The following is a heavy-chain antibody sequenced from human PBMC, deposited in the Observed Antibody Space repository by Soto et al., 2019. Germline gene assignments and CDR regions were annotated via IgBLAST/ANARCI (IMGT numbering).Heavy chain of an antibody. CDR2: INPKSGGA. D-gene: IGHD2-8*01. CDR3: ARGDSTDCSNGVCSFFYNHDMDV. V-gene: IGHV1-2*04. CDR1: GYSFTEYH. J-gene: IGHJ6*02. Sequence: ASVKVSCKASGYSFTEYHIHWVRQAPGQGLEWLGRINPKSGGASTAQKFQGWVTMTTDTSISTASMELTRLTSDDTAIYYCARGDSTDCSNGVCSFFYNHDMDVWGQGTTVTVSS.